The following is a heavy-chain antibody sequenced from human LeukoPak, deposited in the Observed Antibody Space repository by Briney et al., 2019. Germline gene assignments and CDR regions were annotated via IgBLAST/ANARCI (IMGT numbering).Heavy chain of an antibody. CDR3: ARSPDPGWSYSSSWLDY. CDR1: GFTFSSYA. Sequence: GGSLRLSCAASGFTFSSYAMHWVRQAPGKGLEWVAVISYDGSNKYYADSVKGRFTISRDNSKNTLYLQMNSLRAEDTAVYYCARSPDPGWSYSSSWLDYWGQGTLVTVSS. CDR2: ISYDGSNK. V-gene: IGHV3-30*04. J-gene: IGHJ4*02. D-gene: IGHD6-13*01.